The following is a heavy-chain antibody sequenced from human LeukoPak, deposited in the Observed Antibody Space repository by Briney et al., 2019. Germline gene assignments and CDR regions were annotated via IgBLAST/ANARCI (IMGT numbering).Heavy chain of an antibody. D-gene: IGHD3-22*01. CDR2: ISSSSSYI. J-gene: IGHJ4*02. V-gene: IGHV3-21*01. Sequence: GGSLRLSCAASGFTFSSYSMNWVRQAPGKGLEWVSSISSSSSYIYYADSVKGRFTISRDNAKNSLYLQMNSLRAEDTAVYYCAREFYYDSSGYYLDYWGRGTLVTVSS. CDR3: AREFYYDSSGYYLDY. CDR1: GFTFSSYS.